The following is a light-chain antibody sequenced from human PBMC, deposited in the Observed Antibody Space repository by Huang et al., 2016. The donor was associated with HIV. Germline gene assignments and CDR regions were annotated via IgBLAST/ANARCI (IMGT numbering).Light chain of an antibody. CDR2: GAS. V-gene: IGKV1-27*01. CDR1: QGIRHF. CDR3: QKYSNDPRA. Sequence: DIQMTQSPSSLSASVGDRVTITCRASQGIRHFVAWYQQKPGKPPKLLIYGASTLGSGVPSRFSGGGSETEFTLTIRSLQTEDVATYYCQKYSNDPRAFGQGTRVDIK. J-gene: IGKJ1*01.